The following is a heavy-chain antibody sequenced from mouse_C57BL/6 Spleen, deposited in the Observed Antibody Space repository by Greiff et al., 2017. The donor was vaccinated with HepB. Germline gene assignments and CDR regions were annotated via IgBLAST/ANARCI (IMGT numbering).Heavy chain of an antibody. V-gene: IGHV7-1*01. CDR3: ARDSYYGNMDY. CDR2: SRNKANDYTT. J-gene: IGHJ4*01. CDR1: GFTFSDFY. Sequence: EVKVVESGGGLVQSGRSLRLSCATSGFTFSDFYMEWVRQAPGKGLEWIAASRNKANDYTTEYSASVKGRFIVSRDTSQSILYLQMNALRAEDTAIYYCARDSYYGNMDYWGQGTSVTVSS. D-gene: IGHD2-10*01.